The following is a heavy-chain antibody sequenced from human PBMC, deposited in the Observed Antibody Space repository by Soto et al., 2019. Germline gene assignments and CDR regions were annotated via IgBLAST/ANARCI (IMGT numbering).Heavy chain of an antibody. CDR1: GFSLSTSGVG. Sequence: SGPTLVNPTQTLTLTCTFSGFSLSTSGVGVGWIRQPPGKALEWLALIYWDDDKRYSPSLKSRLTITKDTSKNQVVLTMTNMDPVDTATYYCAHRCYDFWDKTYNWFDPWGQGTLVTVSS. CDR2: IYWDDDK. D-gene: IGHD3-3*01. V-gene: IGHV2-5*02. J-gene: IGHJ5*02. CDR3: AHRCYDFWDKTYNWFDP.